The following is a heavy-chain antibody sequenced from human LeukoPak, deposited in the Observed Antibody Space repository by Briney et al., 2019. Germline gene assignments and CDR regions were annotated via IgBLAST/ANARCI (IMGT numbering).Heavy chain of an antibody. CDR2: ISYDGSNK. CDR3: ARTGVRSSYYFDY. V-gene: IGHV3-30*07. J-gene: IGHJ4*02. D-gene: IGHD6-6*01. Sequence: GGSLRLSCAASGFTFSSYAMHWVRQAPGKGLEWVAVISYDGSNKYYADSVKGRFTISRDNAKNSLYLQMNSLRAEDTAVYYCARTGVRSSYYFDYWGQGTLVTVSS. CDR1: GFTFSSYA.